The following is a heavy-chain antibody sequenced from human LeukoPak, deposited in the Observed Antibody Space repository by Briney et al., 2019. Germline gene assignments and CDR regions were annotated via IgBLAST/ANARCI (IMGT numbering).Heavy chain of an antibody. D-gene: IGHD3-10*01. CDR2: IKEDGSEI. Sequence: GGSLSLSCAASGFNFSTYWMTWVRQVPGKGLEWVANIKEDGSEIYYVDAVKGRFSISRDNAKTSLYLQMNILSVADTAVYYCVTDQTGRHPYFFDYWGQGTLVTVSS. J-gene: IGHJ4*02. CDR3: VTDQTGRHPYFFDY. V-gene: IGHV3-7*01. CDR1: GFNFSTYW.